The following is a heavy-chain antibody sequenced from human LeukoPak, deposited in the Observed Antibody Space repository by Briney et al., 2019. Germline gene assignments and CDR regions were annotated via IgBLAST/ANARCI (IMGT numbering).Heavy chain of an antibody. CDR2: IYTGGLT. V-gene: IGHV3-53*01. CDR1: GFTVSSNH. D-gene: IGHD2-2*01. J-gene: IGHJ4*02. CDR3: ARDNAPAGGGLDY. Sequence: GGSLRLPCAASGFTVSSNHMTWVRQAPGKGLEWVSEIYTGGLTFYADSVTGRFTISRDNSKNTVYLQRNSLGVEDTARYYCARDNAPAGGGLDYWGQGTLVTVSS.